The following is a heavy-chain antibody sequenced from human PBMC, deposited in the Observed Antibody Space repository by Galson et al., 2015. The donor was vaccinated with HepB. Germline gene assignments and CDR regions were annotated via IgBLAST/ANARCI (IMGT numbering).Heavy chain of an antibody. J-gene: IGHJ5*02. Sequence: SLRLSCAASKFNLAIYAMTWVRQAPGKGLEWVSVVSASGARTYYADSVRGRFTISRDNSKNTLYLQMNSLRLEDTAVYFCAKTYGYSMYDPLDPWGQGLLVNVFS. CDR3: AKTYGYSMYDPLDP. D-gene: IGHD4-17*01. V-gene: IGHV3-23*01. CDR1: KFNLAIYA. CDR2: VSASGART.